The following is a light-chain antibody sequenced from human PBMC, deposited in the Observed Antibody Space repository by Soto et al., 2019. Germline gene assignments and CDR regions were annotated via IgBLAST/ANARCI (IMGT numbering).Light chain of an antibody. CDR3: QQYNSYST. Sequence: DIRMSQPPSTLSASVGDRVTITCRASQSISSWLAWYQQKPGKAPKLLIYKASSLESGVPSRFSGSGSGTEYTLTISSLQPDDFATYYCQQYNSYSTFGQVTMV. CDR2: KAS. CDR1: QSISSW. J-gene: IGKJ1*01. V-gene: IGKV1-5*03.